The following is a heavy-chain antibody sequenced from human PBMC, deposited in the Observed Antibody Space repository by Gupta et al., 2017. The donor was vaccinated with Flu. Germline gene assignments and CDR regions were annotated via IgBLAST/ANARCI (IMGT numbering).Heavy chain of an antibody. Sequence: TCTVSGGAIGSYDGSWIRQPPGQGLEWIAYIYYDGNTKYNTALQSRVTVSIDTSKKQFSLSLNSVTAADSAVYYCASSAMYGVVDPWGQGIMVTVSS. J-gene: IGHJ5*02. CDR2: IYYDGNT. D-gene: IGHD3-3*01. CDR1: GGAIGSYD. V-gene: IGHV4-59*03. CDR3: ASSAMYGVVDP.